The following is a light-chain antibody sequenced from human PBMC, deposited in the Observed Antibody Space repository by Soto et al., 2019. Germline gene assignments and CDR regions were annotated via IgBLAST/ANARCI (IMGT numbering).Light chain of an antibody. V-gene: IGKV1-39*01. CDR3: QQSDSLPLT. CDR2: GAL. CDR1: QSISTY. J-gene: IGKJ4*01. Sequence: DIQMTQSPSSLSAFVGDRVTIACRASQSISTYLKWYQQRPGKAPKLLIYGALNLQSGVPSRFSGSGSGTDFTLTISSLQPEDSATYYCQQSDSLPLTFGGGTKVEIK.